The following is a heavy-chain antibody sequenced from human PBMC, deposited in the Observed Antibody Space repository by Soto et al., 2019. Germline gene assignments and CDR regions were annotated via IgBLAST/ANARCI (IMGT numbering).Heavy chain of an antibody. Sequence: EVQLVESGGSLVQPGGSLRLSCAASGFTFSTHTMNWVRQAPGKGLEWLSYISSGSRTIYYADSVMGRFTISRENAQNSLYLQMHSLRDEDTAVYYCATGSGNGSGYWGQGTLVTVSS. CDR3: ATGSGNGSGY. V-gene: IGHV3-48*02. CDR2: ISSGSRTI. J-gene: IGHJ4*02. CDR1: GFTFSTHT. D-gene: IGHD3-10*01.